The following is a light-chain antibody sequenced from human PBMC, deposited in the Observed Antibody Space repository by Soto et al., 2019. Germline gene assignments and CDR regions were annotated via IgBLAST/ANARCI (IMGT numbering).Light chain of an antibody. CDR1: SSNIGDNY. CDR2: ETN. CDR3: GTWDLSLGADV. J-gene: IGLJ1*01. V-gene: IGLV1-51*02. Sequence: QSVLTQPPSVSAAPGQKVTISCSGSSSNIGDNYVSWYQHLPGTAPKLLIYETNKRPSGIPARFSGSKSGTSATLGITGLQTGDEADYYCGTWDLSLGADVFGTGTKLTVL.